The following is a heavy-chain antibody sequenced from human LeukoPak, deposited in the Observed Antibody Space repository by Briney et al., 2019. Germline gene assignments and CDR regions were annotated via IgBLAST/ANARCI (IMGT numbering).Heavy chain of an antibody. J-gene: IGHJ6*03. CDR2: IYHSGST. V-gene: IGHV4-30-2*01. CDR1: GGSISSGGYY. CDR3: ARDHYSSSSYYMDV. D-gene: IGHD6-6*01. Sequence: SETLSLTCTVSGGSISSGGYYWSWIRQPPGKGLEWIGYIYHSGSTYYNPYLKSRVTISVDRSKNQFSLKLSSVTAADTTVYYCARDHYSSSSYYMDVWGKGTTVTVSS.